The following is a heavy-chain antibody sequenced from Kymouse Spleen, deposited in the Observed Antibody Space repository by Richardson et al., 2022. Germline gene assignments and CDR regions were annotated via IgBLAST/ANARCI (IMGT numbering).Heavy chain of an antibody. D-gene: IGHD1-26*01. J-gene: IGHJ6*02. CDR1: GFTFSSYD. Sequence: EVQLVESGGGLVQPGGSLRLSCAASGFTFSSYDMHWVRQATGKGLEWVSAIGTAGDTYYPGSVKGRFTISRENAKNSLYLQMNSLRAGDTAVYYCARGELGYYYYGMDVWGQGTTVTVSS. CDR2: IGTAGDT. V-gene: IGHV3-13*01. CDR3: ARGELGYYYYGMDV.